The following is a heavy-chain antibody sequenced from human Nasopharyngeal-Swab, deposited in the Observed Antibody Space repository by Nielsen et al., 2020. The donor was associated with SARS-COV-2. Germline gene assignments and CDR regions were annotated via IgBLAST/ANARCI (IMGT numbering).Heavy chain of an antibody. CDR1: GYTFTSYY. CDR2: ISAYNGNT. J-gene: IGHJ4*02. V-gene: IGHV1-18*04. D-gene: IGHD3-22*01. CDR3: ARDPPYYDSSAPWGFDY. Sequence: ASVKVSCKASGYTFTSYYMHWVRQAPGQGLEWMGWISAYNGNTNYAQKLQGRVTMTTDTSTSTAYMELRSLRSDDTAVYYCARDPPYYDSSAPWGFDYWGQGTLVTVSS.